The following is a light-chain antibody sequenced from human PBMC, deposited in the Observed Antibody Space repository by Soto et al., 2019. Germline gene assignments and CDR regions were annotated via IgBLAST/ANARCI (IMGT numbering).Light chain of an antibody. CDR1: SGDVGRYNY. CDR3: SSFTSTSTLL. V-gene: IGLV2-14*03. Sequence: QSALTQPASVSGSPGQSIAISCTGSSGDVGRYNYVSWFQHHPGKAPKIILYDVTGRPSGVSDRFSGSKSGNTASLTISGLQAEDEADYYCSSFTSTSTLLFGGGTKVTVL. CDR2: DVT. J-gene: IGLJ2*01.